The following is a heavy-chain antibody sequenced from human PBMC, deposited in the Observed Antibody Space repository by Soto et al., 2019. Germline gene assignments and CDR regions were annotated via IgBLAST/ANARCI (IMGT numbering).Heavy chain of an antibody. J-gene: IGHJ6*02. Sequence: ASVKVSCKASGYTFTGYYMHWVRQAPGQGLEWMGWINPNSGGTNYAQKFQGWVTMTRDTSISTAYMELSRLRSDDTAVYYCARDSGYYDSSGPYYGMDVWGQGTTVTVSS. CDR3: ARDSGYYDSSGPYYGMDV. CDR2: INPNSGGT. V-gene: IGHV1-2*04. CDR1: GYTFTGYY. D-gene: IGHD3-22*01.